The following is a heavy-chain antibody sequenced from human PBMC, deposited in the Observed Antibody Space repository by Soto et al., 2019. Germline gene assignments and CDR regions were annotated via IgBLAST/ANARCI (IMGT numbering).Heavy chain of an antibody. V-gene: IGHV4-31*03. CDR1: GGSISSGGYY. D-gene: IGHD3-22*01. Sequence: SETLSVTCPVAGGSISSGGYYWSWIRKHPGKGLEWIGYIYYSGSTYYNPSLKSRVTISVDTSKNQFSLKLSSVTAADTAVYYCARSAQWLTASYGMDVWGQGTTVTVSS. CDR2: IYYSGST. CDR3: ARSAQWLTASYGMDV. J-gene: IGHJ6*02.